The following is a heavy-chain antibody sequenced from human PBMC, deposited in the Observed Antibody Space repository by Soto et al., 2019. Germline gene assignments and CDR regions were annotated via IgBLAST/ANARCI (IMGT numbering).Heavy chain of an antibody. V-gene: IGHV4-59*08. CDR2: IYYGGST. CDR1: GGSISSYY. D-gene: IGHD4-17*01. J-gene: IGHJ4*02. Sequence: PSETLSLTCTVSGGSISSYYWSWIRQPPGKGLEWIGYIYYGGSTNYNPSLKSRVTISVDTSKNQFSLKLSSVAAADTAVYYCARLNGDKPYFDYWGQGTLVTVSS. CDR3: ARLNGDKPYFDY.